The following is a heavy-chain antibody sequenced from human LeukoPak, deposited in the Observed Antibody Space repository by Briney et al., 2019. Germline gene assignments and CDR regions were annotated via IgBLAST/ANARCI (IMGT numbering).Heavy chain of an antibody. J-gene: IGHJ3*02. CDR1: GGSISSSSYY. CDR3: ARDMIYKAGSSGYYYGAFDI. V-gene: IGHV4-61*01. D-gene: IGHD3-22*01. CDR2: IFHSGYT. Sequence: PSETLSLTCTVSGGSISSSSYYWGWIRQPPGKGLEWIGYIFHSGYTSYNPSLKSRVTISVDTSKNQFSLMLSSVTAADTAVYYCARDMIYKAGSSGYYYGAFDIWGQGTMVTVSS.